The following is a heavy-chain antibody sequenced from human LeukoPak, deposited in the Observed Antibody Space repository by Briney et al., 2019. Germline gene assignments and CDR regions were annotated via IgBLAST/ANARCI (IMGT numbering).Heavy chain of an antibody. D-gene: IGHD5-12*01. J-gene: IGHJ6*03. CDR3: AEGGGYGAQYYYYYLDV. V-gene: IGHV3-30*02. Sequence: LAGGSLRLSCAASGFTFSSYGMHWVRQAPGKGLEWVTFIRYDGSNKYYADSVKGRFTVSRDNSKNTLYLQMKSLRAEDTAVYYCAEGGGYGAQYYYYYLDVWGKGTTVTISS. CDR2: IRYDGSNK. CDR1: GFTFSSYG.